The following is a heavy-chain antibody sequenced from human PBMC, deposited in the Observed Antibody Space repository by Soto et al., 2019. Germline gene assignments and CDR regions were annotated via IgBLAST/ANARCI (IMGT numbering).Heavy chain of an antibody. V-gene: IGHV4-59*01. D-gene: IGHD6-19*01. CDR2: VYYSGNT. Sequence: SETLSLTCTVSGGSISGYYWTWIRQPPGKGLEWIGYVYYSGNTNYNPSLKSRVTISVDTSKNQFSLKVSSVTAADTAVYYCARALAGTRNAMDVWGQGTTVTVSS. J-gene: IGHJ6*02. CDR1: GGSISGYY. CDR3: ARALAGTRNAMDV.